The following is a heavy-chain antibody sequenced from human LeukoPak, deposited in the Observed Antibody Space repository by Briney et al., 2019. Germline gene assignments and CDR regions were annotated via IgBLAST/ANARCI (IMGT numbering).Heavy chain of an antibody. J-gene: IGHJ4*02. V-gene: IGHV4-34*01. CDR1: GGSFSGYY. CDR2: INHSGST. CDR3: ARDLGSPSDY. Sequence: SETLSLTCAVYGGSFSGYYWSWIRQPPGKGLEWIGEINHSGSTNYNPSLKSRVTISVDTSKNQFSLKLSSVTAADTAVYYCARDLGSPSDYWGQGTLVTVSS. D-gene: IGHD3-16*01.